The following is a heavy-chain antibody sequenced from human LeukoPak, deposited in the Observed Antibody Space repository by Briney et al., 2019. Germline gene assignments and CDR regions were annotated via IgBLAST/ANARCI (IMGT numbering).Heavy chain of an antibody. CDR3: ASGYFGYYFDY. V-gene: IGHV4-39*07. CDR1: GGSISSSSYY. Sequence: PSETLSLTCTVSGGSISSSSYYWGWIRQPPGKGLEWIGSIYCSGSTYYNPSLKSRVTTSVDTSKNQFSLKLSSVTAADTAVYYCASGYFGYYFDYWGQGTLVTVSS. CDR2: IYCSGST. D-gene: IGHD3-22*01. J-gene: IGHJ4*02.